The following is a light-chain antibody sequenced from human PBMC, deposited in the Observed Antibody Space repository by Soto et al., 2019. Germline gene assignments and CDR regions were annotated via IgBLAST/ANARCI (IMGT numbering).Light chain of an antibody. CDR3: YSYTSSSTYV. CDR2: DVS. CDR1: GSDVGAYNY. J-gene: IGLJ1*01. Sequence: QSVLTQPASVYGSPGQSITISCSGTGSDVGAYNYVSWYQQHPAKAPKLMIYDVSNRPPGVSDRFSGSKSGNTASLTISGLQAEDEADYYCYSYTSSSTYVFGSGTKVTVL. V-gene: IGLV2-14*01.